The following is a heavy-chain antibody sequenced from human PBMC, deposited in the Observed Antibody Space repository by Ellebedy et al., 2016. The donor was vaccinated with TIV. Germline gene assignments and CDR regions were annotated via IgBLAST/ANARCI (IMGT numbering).Heavy chain of an antibody. J-gene: IGHJ4*02. D-gene: IGHD3-3*02. CDR2: IRSKVYGGTT. CDR3: TRLSALTAY. CDR1: GFTFGDYT. V-gene: IGHV3-49*03. Sequence: GESLKISCAVSGFTFGDYTMTWFRQAPGKGLEWVGFIRSKVYGGTTEYAASVKGRFTIPRDDSKSIAYLQMNSLKTEDTAVYYCTRLSALTAYWGQGTLVTVSS.